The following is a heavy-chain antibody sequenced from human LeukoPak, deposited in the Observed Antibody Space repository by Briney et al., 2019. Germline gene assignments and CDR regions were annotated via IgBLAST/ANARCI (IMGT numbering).Heavy chain of an antibody. CDR3: ARGDSGSYLFFVY. D-gene: IGHD1-26*01. V-gene: IGHV3-53*01. CDR2: IYSGGST. J-gene: IGHJ4*02. Sequence: GGSLRLSCAASGFTVSINYISWVRQAPGKGLEWVSVIYSGGSTYYADSVKGRFTISRDNSKNTLYLQMNSLRGEDTAVYYCARGDSGSYLFFVYWGQGTLVSVSS. CDR1: GFTVSINY.